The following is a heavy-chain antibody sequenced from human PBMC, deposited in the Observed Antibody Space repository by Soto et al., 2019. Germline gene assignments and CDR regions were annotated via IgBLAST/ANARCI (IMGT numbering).Heavy chain of an antibody. CDR2: IIPIFGTA. J-gene: IGHJ4*02. D-gene: IGHD1-26*01. Sequence: SVNVSFKASGGTFSSYAISWVRQAPGQGLEWMGGIIPIFGTANYAQKFQGRVTITRDTSISTAYMELRRLRSDDTAVYYCERDGSVLIVGATIDFDYWGQGTLVTVSS. CDR3: ERDGSVLIVGATIDFDY. V-gene: IGHV1-69*05. CDR1: GGTFSSYA.